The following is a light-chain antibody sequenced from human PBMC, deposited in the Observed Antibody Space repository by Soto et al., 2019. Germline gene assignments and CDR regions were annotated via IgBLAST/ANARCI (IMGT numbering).Light chain of an antibody. CDR3: SSHTRYSTRV. Sequence: QSALTQPASVSGSPGQSIAISCTGTSSDVGGYNYVSWYQQHPGKAPKLMIHEVSNRPAGISDRFSGSKSGNTASLTISGFQADDEDDYYGSSHTRYSTRVFGTGTKLTVL. J-gene: IGLJ1*01. V-gene: IGLV2-14*01. CDR1: SSDVGGYNY. CDR2: EVS.